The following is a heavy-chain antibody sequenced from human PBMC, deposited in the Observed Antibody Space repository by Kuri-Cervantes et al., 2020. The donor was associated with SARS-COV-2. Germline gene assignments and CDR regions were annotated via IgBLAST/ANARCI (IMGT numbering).Heavy chain of an antibody. V-gene: IGHV4-39*07. D-gene: IGHD6-19*01. Sequence: GSLRLSCTVSGGSISSSSYYWGWIRQPPGKGLEWIGSIYYSGSTYYNPSLKSRVTISVGTSKNQFSLKLSSVTAADTAVYYCARPSRLGYSSGWYGVWGQGTLVTVSS. J-gene: IGHJ4*02. CDR1: GGSISSSSYY. CDR3: ARPSRLGYSSGWYGV. CDR2: IYYSGST.